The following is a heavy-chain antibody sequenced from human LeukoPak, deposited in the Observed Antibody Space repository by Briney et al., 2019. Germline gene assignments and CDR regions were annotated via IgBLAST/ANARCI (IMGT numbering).Heavy chain of an antibody. J-gene: IGHJ4*02. Sequence: GGSLRLSCAASGFTFSSYAMHWVRQAPGKGLEYVSAISSNGGSTYYANSVKGRFTISRDNSKNTLYLQMGSLRAEDMAVYYCARVQRVYGSGSYYFDYWGQGTLVTVSS. D-gene: IGHD3-10*01. CDR2: ISSNGGST. V-gene: IGHV3-64*01. CDR3: ARVQRVYGSGSYYFDY. CDR1: GFTFSSYA.